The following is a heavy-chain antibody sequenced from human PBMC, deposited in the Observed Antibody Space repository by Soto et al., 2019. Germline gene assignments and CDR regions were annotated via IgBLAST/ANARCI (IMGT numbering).Heavy chain of an antibody. CDR3: ESDTEIIKGGMDV. CDR1: GGTFSSYA. V-gene: IGHV1-69*01. Sequence: QVQLVQSGAEVKKPGSSVKVSCKASGGTFSSYAISWVRQAPGQGLEWMGGIIPTFGTANYAQKFQGRVTITADEATSTGYMELSSPRSEDTAVYYCESDTEIIKGGMDVCGQGTTVTVSS. CDR2: IIPTFGTA. J-gene: IGHJ6*02.